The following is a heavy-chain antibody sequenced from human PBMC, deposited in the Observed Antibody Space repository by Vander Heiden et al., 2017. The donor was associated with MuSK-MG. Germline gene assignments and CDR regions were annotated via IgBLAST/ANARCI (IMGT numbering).Heavy chain of an antibody. D-gene: IGHD6-13*01. Sequence: EVTLVESGGGLVQPGWSLSLSCAASGFPFSSYWMSWVRQAPGKGLEWVANIKQDGSEKYYVDSVKGRFTISRDNAKNSLYLQMNSLRAEDTAVYYCARRPYSSSWYGLDYWGQGTLVTVSS. V-gene: IGHV3-7*01. CDR3: ARRPYSSSWYGLDY. J-gene: IGHJ4*02. CDR1: GFPFSSYW. CDR2: IKQDGSEK.